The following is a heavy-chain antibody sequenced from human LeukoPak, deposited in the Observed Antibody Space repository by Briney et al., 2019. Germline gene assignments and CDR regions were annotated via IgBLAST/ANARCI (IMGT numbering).Heavy chain of an antibody. J-gene: IGHJ4*02. CDR3: SRSEEGLADY. Sequence: SETLSLTRTVSGGSISSSSYYWGWIRQPPGKGLEWIGSIYYSGSTYYNPSLKSRVTISVDTSKNQSSLKLSSVTAADTAVYYCSRSEEGLADYWGQGTLVTVSS. CDR2: IYYSGST. V-gene: IGHV4-39*01. CDR1: GGSISSSSYY.